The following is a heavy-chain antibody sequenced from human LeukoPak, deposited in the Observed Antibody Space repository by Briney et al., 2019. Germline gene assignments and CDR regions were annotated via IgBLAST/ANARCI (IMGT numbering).Heavy chain of an antibody. J-gene: IGHJ4*02. D-gene: IGHD3-22*01. CDR2: ISAYNGNT. CDR3: ARGYDSSGYDYRPFDY. V-gene: IGHV1-18*01. CDR1: GYTFTSYS. Sequence: GASVKVSCKASGYTFTSYSISWVRQAPGQGLEWMGWISAYNGNTNYAQKLQGRVTMTTDTSTSTAYMELRSLRSDDTAVYYCARGYDSSGYDYRPFDYWGQGTLVTVSS.